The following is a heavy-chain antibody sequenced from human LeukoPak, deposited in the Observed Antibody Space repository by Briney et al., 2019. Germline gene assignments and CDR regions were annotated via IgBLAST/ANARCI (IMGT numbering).Heavy chain of an antibody. D-gene: IGHD6-13*01. CDR1: GGSISSSSYY. CDR2: IYYSGST. V-gene: IGHV4-39*07. CDR3: ARDMGSSWYFYYYYGMDV. Sequence: PSETLSLTCTVSGGSISSSSYYWGWIRQPPGKGLEWIGSIYYSGSTYYNPSLKSRVTISVDTSKNQFSLKLSSVTAADTAVYYCARDMGSSWYFYYYYGMDVWGQGTTVTVSS. J-gene: IGHJ6*02.